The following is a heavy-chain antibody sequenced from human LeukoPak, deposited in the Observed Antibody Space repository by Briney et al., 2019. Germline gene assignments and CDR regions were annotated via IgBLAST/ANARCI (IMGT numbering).Heavy chain of an antibody. CDR2: INHSGST. CDR1: GGSFSGYY. V-gene: IGHV4-34*01. Sequence: SETLSLTCAVYGGSFSGYYWSWIRQPPGKGLEWIGEINHSGSTNYNPSLKSRVIISVDTSKNQFSLKLSSVTAADTAVYYCARGRVVAWFDPWGQGTLVTVSS. CDR3: ARGRVVAWFDP. J-gene: IGHJ5*02. D-gene: IGHD2-2*01.